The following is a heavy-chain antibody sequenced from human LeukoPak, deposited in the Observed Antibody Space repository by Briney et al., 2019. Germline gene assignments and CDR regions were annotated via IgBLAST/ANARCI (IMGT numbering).Heavy chain of an antibody. CDR2: IRYDGSNK. J-gene: IGHJ6*03. CDR3: ARDSEAGIAAYYMDV. V-gene: IGHV3-30*02. D-gene: IGHD6-13*01. CDR1: GFTFSSYG. Sequence: GGSLRLSCAASGFTFSSYGMHWVRQAPGKGLEWVAFIRYDGSNKYYADSVKGRFTISRDNSKNSLYLQMNSLRAEDTAVYYCARDSEAGIAAYYMDVWGKGTTVTVSS.